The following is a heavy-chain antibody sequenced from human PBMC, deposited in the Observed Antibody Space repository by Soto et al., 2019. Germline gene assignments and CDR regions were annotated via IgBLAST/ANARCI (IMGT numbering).Heavy chain of an antibody. CDR2: ISSSSRYI. J-gene: IGHJ6*02. Sequence: PGGSLRLSCAASGFTFSSYSMNWVRQAPGKGLEWVSSISSSSRYIYYADSVKGRFTISRDNAKNSLYLQMNSLRAEDTAVFYCARDLGPMATIPHYYGMDVWGQGTTVTVSS. CDR3: ARDLGPMATIPHYYGMDV. D-gene: IGHD5-12*01. CDR1: GFTFSSYS. V-gene: IGHV3-21*01.